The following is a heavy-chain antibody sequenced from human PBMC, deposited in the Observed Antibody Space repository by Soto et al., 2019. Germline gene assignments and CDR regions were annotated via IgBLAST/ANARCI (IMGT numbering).Heavy chain of an antibody. CDR2: IGVSGGIT. V-gene: IGHV3-23*01. CDR1: GLTFSSYA. D-gene: IGHD1-26*01. Sequence: EVQLLESGGGLVQPGGSLRLSCAASGLTFSSYAMIWVRQAPGEGLEWVSSIGVSGGITNYADSVKGRFTISRDNSKNTLYLQMNSLRVEDTAVYYCAKANRYYYFDYWGQGTLVIVSS. CDR3: AKANRYYYFDY. J-gene: IGHJ4*02.